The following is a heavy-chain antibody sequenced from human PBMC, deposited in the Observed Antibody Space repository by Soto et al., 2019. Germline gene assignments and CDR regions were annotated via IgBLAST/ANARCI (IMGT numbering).Heavy chain of an antibody. V-gene: IGHV3-23*01. CDR1: GFTFSSYA. CDR3: ARYIPGVRYYGMDD. D-gene: IGHD5-18*01. Sequence: EVQLLESGGGLVQPGGSLRLSCAASGFTFSSYAMKWVRQAPGKGLEWVSLIGESGTPTYYADSVKGRFTISRDNSGNTLRLERYSLRAEDTAVYYCARYIPGVRYYGMDDWGQGTTVTVSS. CDR2: IGESGTPT. J-gene: IGHJ6*02.